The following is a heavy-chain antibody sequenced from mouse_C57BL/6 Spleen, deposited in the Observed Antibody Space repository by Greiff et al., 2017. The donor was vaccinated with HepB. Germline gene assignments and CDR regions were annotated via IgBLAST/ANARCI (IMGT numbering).Heavy chain of an antibody. CDR1: GYTFTSYW. J-gene: IGHJ4*01. D-gene: IGHD2-4*01. CDR3: ARSMITTVYYYAMEY. V-gene: IGHV1-53*01. Sequence: QVQLQQPGTELVKPGASVKLSCKASGYTFTSYWMHWVKQRPGQGLEWIGNINPSNGGTNYNEKFKSKATLTVDKSSSTAYMQLSSLTSEDSAVYYGARSMITTVYYYAMEYWGQGTSVTVSS. CDR2: INPSNGGT.